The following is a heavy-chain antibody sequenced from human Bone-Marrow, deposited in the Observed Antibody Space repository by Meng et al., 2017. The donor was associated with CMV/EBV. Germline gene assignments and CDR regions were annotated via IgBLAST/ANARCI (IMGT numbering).Heavy chain of an antibody. D-gene: IGHD3-3*01. J-gene: IGHJ4*02. CDR1: GYTFTSYG. CDR3: ARGYDFFGTDY. V-gene: IGHV1-18*01. Sequence: QVQVVQLGMAVKKPGASVKVFCKAFGYTFTSYGISWVRQAPGQGLEWMGWISAYNGNTNYAQKLQGRVTMTTDTSTSTAYMELRSLRSDDTAVYYCARGYDFFGTDYWGQGTLVTVSS. CDR2: ISAYNGNT.